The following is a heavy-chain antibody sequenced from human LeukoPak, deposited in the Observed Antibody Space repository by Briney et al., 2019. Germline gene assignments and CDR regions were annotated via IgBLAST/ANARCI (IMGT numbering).Heavy chain of an antibody. D-gene: IGHD3-10*01. CDR3: AKDLDFPHTNPGWFGEGNLPYYFDY. Sequence: QAGGSLRLSCAASGFTVSSNYMAWVRQAPEKGLEWVSLIYSDDRTYYADSVKDRFIISRDNSKNTLYLQMNSLRAEDTAVYYCAKDLDFPHTNPGWFGEGNLPYYFDYWGQGILVTVSS. V-gene: IGHV3-66*01. CDR2: IYSDDRT. CDR1: GFTVSSNY. J-gene: IGHJ4*02.